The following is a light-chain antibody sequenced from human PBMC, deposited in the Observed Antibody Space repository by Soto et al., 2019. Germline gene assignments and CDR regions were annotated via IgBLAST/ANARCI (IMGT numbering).Light chain of an antibody. Sequence: DIQLTQSPSFLSASVGDRVTITCRVSQGISSYLAWYQQKPGKAPNLLIYAASTLQSGVPSRFSGSGSGTEFTLTISSLQPDDFATYYCQQLNNYPFTFGPGTKVDIK. CDR3: QQLNNYPFT. V-gene: IGKV1-9*01. CDR2: AAS. CDR1: QGISSY. J-gene: IGKJ3*01.